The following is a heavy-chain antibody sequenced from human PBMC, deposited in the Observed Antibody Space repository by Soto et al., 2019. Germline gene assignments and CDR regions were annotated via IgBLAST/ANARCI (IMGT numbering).Heavy chain of an antibody. CDR3: AKGIANTVFGVDTLLDF. J-gene: IGHJ4*02. V-gene: IGHV3-23*01. D-gene: IGHD3-3*01. CDR2: ISGSASAT. CDR1: GFSFSNYA. Sequence: PGGSLRLSCATSGFSFSNYAMGWVRQAPGKGLEWVSLISGSASATHYADSVKGRFTISRDNSKSTVYLQLNSLRAEDTAVYYCAKGIANTVFGVDTLLDFWGRGTLVTVSS.